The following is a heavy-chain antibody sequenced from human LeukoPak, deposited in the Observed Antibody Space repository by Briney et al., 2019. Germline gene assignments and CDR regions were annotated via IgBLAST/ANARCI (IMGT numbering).Heavy chain of an antibody. V-gene: IGHV3-30*02. Sequence: GGSLRLSCAASGFTFSSYGMHWVRQAPGKGLEWVAFIRYDGSNKYYADSVKGRFTISRDNSKNTLYLQMNSLRAEDTAVYYCARGCDYYFDYWGQGTLVTVSS. CDR3: ARGCDYYFDY. D-gene: IGHD2-21*01. CDR2: IRYDGSNK. CDR1: GFTFSSYG. J-gene: IGHJ4*02.